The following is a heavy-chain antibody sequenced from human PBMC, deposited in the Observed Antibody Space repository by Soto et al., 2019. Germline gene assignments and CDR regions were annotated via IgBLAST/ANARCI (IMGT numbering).Heavy chain of an antibody. CDR3: ARAQGSSRGSFSSSLDY. D-gene: IGHD2-15*01. J-gene: IGHJ4*01. CDR2: ISYDGSNK. Sequence: PGKGLEWVAVISYDGSNKYYADSVKGRFTISRDNSKNTLYLQMNSLRAEDTAVYYCARAQGSSRGSFSSSLDY. V-gene: IGHV3-30-3*01.